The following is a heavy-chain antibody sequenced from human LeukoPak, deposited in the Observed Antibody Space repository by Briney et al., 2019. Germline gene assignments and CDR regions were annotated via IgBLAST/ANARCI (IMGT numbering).Heavy chain of an antibody. CDR1: GFTFSSYA. D-gene: IGHD6-13*01. Sequence: GGSLRLSCAASGFTFSSYAMHWVRQAPGKGLEWVAVISYDGSNKYNADSVKGRFTISRDNSKNTLYLQMNSLRAEDTAVYYCARVMAAAAPYYYYYMDVWGKGTTVTVSS. V-gene: IGHV3-30*04. J-gene: IGHJ6*03. CDR2: ISYDGSNK. CDR3: ARVMAAAAPYYYYYMDV.